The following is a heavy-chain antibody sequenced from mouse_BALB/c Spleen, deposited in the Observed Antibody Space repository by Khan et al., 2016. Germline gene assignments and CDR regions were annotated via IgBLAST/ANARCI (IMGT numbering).Heavy chain of an antibody. Sequence: QVQLKESGPGLVAPSQSLSITCTVSEFSLISYGVHWVRQPPGKGLEWLVVIWSDGSTTYNSALKSRLSISKDNSKSQVLLKMNSLQSDDTAMYYCARMGYYYVMDYWGQGTSVTVSS. CDR2: IWSDGST. CDR1: EFSLISYG. CDR3: ARMGYYYVMDY. D-gene: IGHD4-1*01. J-gene: IGHJ4*01. V-gene: IGHV2-6*02.